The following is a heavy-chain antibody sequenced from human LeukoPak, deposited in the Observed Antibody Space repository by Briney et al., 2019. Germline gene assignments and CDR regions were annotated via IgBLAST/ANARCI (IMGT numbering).Heavy chain of an antibody. CDR1: GFTFDDYA. D-gene: IGHD3-9*01. CDR2: ISWNSGSI. J-gene: IGHJ4*02. CDR3: AKGSSYDILTGYPAYFDY. V-gene: IGHV3-9*01. Sequence: GGSLRLSCAASGFTFDDYAMHWVRQAPPKGLEWVSGISWNSGSIGYADSVKGRFTISRDNAKNSLYLQMNSLRAEDTALYYCAKGSSYDILTGYPAYFDYWGQGTLVTVSS.